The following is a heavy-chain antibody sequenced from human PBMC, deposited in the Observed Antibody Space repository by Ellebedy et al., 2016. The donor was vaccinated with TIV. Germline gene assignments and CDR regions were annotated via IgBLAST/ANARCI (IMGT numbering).Heavy chain of an antibody. D-gene: IGHD6-19*01. J-gene: IGHJ4*02. CDR3: ARVPPLGGCKFDY. Sequence: SGPTLVKPTQTLTLTCTFSGFSLSTVGMCVSWIRQPPGKALEWLARIDWDDDKYYNTSLRTRLTISTDTSKNQVVLTLTNVDPVDTATYYCARVPPLGGCKFDYWGQGTLVTVSS. CDR2: IDWDDDK. V-gene: IGHV2-70*11. CDR1: GFSLSTVGMC.